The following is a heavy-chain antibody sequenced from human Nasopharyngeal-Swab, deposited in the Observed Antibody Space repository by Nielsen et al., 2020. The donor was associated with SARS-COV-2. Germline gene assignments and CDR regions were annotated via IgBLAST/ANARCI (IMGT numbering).Heavy chain of an antibody. CDR1: GFIFSNYG. CDR2: ISYDGIK. CDR3: AKEGPGMFGVVGLDV. D-gene: IGHD3-3*01. J-gene: IGHJ6*02. V-gene: IGHV3-30*18. Sequence: SLRLSCAASGFIFSNYGMHWVRQAPGKGLEWVAVISYDGIKYDADSVKGRFTISRDNSKDTLYLQMNSLRPEDTAVYYCAKEGPGMFGVVGLDVWGQGTTVTVSS.